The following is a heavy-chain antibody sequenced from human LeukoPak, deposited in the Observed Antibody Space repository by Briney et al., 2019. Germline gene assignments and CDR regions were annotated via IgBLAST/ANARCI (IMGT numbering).Heavy chain of an antibody. D-gene: IGHD2-21*02. J-gene: IGHJ6*02. V-gene: IGHV4-31*03. CDR1: GGSISSGGYY. CDR2: IYYSGST. Sequence: SETLSLTCTVSGGSISSGGYYWSWIRQRPGKGLEWIGYIYYSGSTYYNPSLKSRVTISVDTSKNQFSLKLSSVTAADTAVYYCARDRERGYCGGDCSTKIYGMDVWGQGTTVTVSS. CDR3: ARDRERGYCGGDCSTKIYGMDV.